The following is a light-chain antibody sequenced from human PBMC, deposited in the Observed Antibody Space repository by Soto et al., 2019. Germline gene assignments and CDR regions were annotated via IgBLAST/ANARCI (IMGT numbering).Light chain of an antibody. CDR3: QAWDSSTAV. Sequence: SYELTQPPSVSVSPGQTASITCSGPKMGDKFAYWYQQKPGQSPVLVIHKDNKRPSGIPERFSGSNSGNTATLTISGTQAMDEADYYCQAWDSSTAVFGGGTKLTVL. CDR1: KMGDKF. V-gene: IGLV3-1*01. J-gene: IGLJ2*01. CDR2: KDN.